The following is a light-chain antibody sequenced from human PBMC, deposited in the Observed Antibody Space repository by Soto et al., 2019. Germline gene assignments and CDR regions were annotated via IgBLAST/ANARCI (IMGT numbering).Light chain of an antibody. Sequence: QSALTQPPSASGSPGQSVAISCTGTSSDVGGYNYVSWYQQHPGKAPKLMIYEVSKRPSGVPDRFSGSKSGSTASLTVSGLQAEDEADYYCSSYARNRDILFGGGTK. CDR2: EVS. V-gene: IGLV2-8*01. CDR1: SSDVGGYNY. CDR3: SSYARNRDIL. J-gene: IGLJ2*01.